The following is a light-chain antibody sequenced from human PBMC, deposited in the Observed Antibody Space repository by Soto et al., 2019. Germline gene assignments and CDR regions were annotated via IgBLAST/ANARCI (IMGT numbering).Light chain of an antibody. CDR1: KDISTS. Sequence: QVTQFASSVSTSVGDSVTITCXTSKDISTSVAWYQQKPGKAPNLLIYSASALHRGVPSRFSGSGSGADFTLTVSSLQPEDSATYYCQQADSFPWTFGQGTKVDIK. CDR3: QQADSFPWT. V-gene: IGKV1D-12*01. J-gene: IGKJ1*01. CDR2: SAS.